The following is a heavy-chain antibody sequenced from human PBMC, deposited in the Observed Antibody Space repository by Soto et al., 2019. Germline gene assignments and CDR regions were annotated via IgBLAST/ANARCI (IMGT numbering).Heavy chain of an antibody. D-gene: IGHD6-19*01. Sequence: GPTLVNPTQTLTLTCTFSGFSLSTSGMRVSWIRQPPGKALEWLARIDWEDDKFYSTSLKTRLTISKDTSKNQVVLTMTNMDPVDTATYYFARRTLSRIAVAGFDYWGQGTLGTISS. CDR1: GFSLSTSGMR. CDR3: ARRTLSRIAVAGFDY. CDR2: IDWEDDK. J-gene: IGHJ4*02. V-gene: IGHV2-70*04.